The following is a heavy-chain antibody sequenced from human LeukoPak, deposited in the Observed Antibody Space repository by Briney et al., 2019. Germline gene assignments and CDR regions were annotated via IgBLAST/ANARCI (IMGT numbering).Heavy chain of an antibody. V-gene: IGHV3-48*03. J-gene: IGHJ4*02. D-gene: IGHD3-16*01. CDR3: ARGGGEVDY. CDR2: ISSSGSSI. CDR1: GLTFSSYE. Sequence: GGSLRLSCAASGLTFSSYEMNWVRQAPGKGLEWVSYISSSGSSIYYADSVKGRFTISRDNAKKSLYLQMNSLRAEDTAVFYCARGGGEVDYWGQGTLVTVSS.